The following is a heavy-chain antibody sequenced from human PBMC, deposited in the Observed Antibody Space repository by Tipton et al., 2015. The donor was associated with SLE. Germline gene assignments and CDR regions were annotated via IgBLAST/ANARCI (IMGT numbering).Heavy chain of an antibody. CDR3: AREGGSYMYPVDY. CDR1: GGSISSYY. CDR2: IYYSGST. V-gene: IGHV4-59*01. Sequence: TLSLTCTVSGGSISSYYWGWIRQPPGKGLEWIGYIYYSGSTNYNPSLKSRVTISVDTSKNQFSLKLSSVTAADTAVYYCAREGGSYMYPVDYWGQGTLVTVSS. D-gene: IGHD1-26*01. J-gene: IGHJ4*02.